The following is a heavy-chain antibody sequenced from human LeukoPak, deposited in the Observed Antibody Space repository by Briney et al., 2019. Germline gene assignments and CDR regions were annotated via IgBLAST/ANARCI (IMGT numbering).Heavy chain of an antibody. Sequence: PGGSLRLSCAASGFTVSSNYMSWVRQAPGKGLEWVSVIYSGGSTYYADSVKGRFTISRDNSKNTLYLQMNSLRAEDTAVYYCARDKVRKLSNNGVFDYWGQGTLVTVSS. J-gene: IGHJ4*02. CDR3: ARDKVRKLSNNGVFDY. V-gene: IGHV3-66*02. CDR2: IYSGGST. D-gene: IGHD1/OR15-1a*01. CDR1: GFTVSSNY.